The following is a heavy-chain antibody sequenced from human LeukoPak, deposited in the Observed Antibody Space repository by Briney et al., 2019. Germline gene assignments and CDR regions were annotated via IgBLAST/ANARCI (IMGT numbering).Heavy chain of an antibody. V-gene: IGHV4-39*01. CDR1: GGSISSSSYY. Sequence: KASETLSLTCSVSGGSISSSSYYWGWIRQPPGKGLEWIGNMYYSGSTYYNPSLKNRVTIFVGTSKKQFSLKLSSVTAADTAVYYCARNIAVAGRGDYMDVWGKGTTVTISS. D-gene: IGHD6-19*01. CDR2: MYYSGST. J-gene: IGHJ6*03. CDR3: ARNIAVAGRGDYMDV.